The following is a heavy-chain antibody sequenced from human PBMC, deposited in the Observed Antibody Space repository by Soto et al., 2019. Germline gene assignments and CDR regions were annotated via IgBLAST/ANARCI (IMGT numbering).Heavy chain of an antibody. D-gene: IGHD2-8*01. CDR3: AKASHCNKGRCSLGLIGDRAFDI. Sequence: QARLVESGGGVVQPGRSLRLSCEASGLTFSAYGMHWVRQAPGKGLEWVASISDDGSKKYFGDSVKGRFTISRDNSKSTLYLEMNSLRTEDTAVYYCAKASHCNKGRCSLGLIGDRAFDIWGQGTMVTVSS. J-gene: IGHJ3*02. CDR1: GLTFSAYG. V-gene: IGHV3-30*18. CDR2: ISDDGSKK.